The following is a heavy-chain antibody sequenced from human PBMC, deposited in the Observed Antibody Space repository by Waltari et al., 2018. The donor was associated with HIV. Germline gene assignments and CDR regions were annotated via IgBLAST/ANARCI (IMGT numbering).Heavy chain of an antibody. CDR1: GGSISSYY. V-gene: IGHV4-59*01. CDR2: IYYSGST. Sequence: QVQLQESGPGLVKPSETLSLTCTVSGGSISSYYWSWIRQPPGKGLEWTGYIYYSGSTNYNPSLNGRITISGDTSKNQFSLKLGSVTAADPAVYYCARVRSEYCDYPGACDIWGQWTMVTVSS. D-gene: IGHD4-17*01. CDR3: ARVRSEYCDYPGACDI. J-gene: IGHJ3*02.